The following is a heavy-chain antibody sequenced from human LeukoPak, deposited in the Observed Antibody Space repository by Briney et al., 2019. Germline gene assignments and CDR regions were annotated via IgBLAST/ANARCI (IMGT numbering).Heavy chain of an antibody. CDR1: GLTFSSYS. CDR3: ARDFLRPSYDSSGYYHSYGY. V-gene: IGHV3-48*01. J-gene: IGHJ4*02. Sequence: GGSLRLSCAASGLTFSSYSMNWVRQAPGKGLQWVSYISSSSSTIYYADSVKGRFTISRDNAKNSLYLQMNSLRAEDTAVYYCARDFLRPSYDSSGYYHSYGYWGQGTLVTVSS. D-gene: IGHD3-22*01. CDR2: ISSSSSTI.